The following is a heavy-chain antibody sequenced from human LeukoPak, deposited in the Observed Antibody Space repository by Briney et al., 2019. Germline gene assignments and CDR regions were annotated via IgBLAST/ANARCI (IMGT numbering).Heavy chain of an antibody. J-gene: IGHJ5*02. D-gene: IGHD2-15*01. CDR1: GYTFTGYY. Sequence: GASVKVSCKASGYTFTGYYMHWVRQAPGQGLEWMGWINPNSGGTNYAQKFQGRVTMTRDTSISTAYMGLSRLRSDDTAVYYCARWGYCSGGSCYSWFDPWGQGTLVTVSS. CDR2: INPNSGGT. CDR3: ARWGYCSGGSCYSWFDP. V-gene: IGHV1-2*02.